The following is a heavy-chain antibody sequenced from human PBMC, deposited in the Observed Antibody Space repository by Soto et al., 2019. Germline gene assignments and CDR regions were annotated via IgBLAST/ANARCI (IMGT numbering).Heavy chain of an antibody. D-gene: IGHD6-13*01. J-gene: IGHJ4*02. CDR2: IYYSGST. CDR3: ARQGGVYIAAAGFDY. Sequence: QLQLQESGPGLVKPSETLSLTCTVSGGSISSSSYYWGWIRQPPGKGLEWIGSIYYSGSTYYNPSHKSRVTISVDTSKNQFSLKLSSVTAADTAVYYCARQGGVYIAAAGFDYWGQGTLVTVSS. CDR1: GGSISSSSYY. V-gene: IGHV4-39*01.